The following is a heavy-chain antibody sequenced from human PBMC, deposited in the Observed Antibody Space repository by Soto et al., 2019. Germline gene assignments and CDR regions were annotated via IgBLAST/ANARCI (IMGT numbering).Heavy chain of an antibody. Sequence: EVQLVESGGGLVQPGGSLKLSCAASGFTFSGSAMHWVRQASGKGLEWVGRIRSKANSYATAYAASVKGRFTISRDDSKNTAYLQMNSLKTEDTAVYYCTSYVDTAMVRGGYWGQGTLVTVSS. D-gene: IGHD5-18*01. CDR2: IRSKANSYAT. J-gene: IGHJ4*02. CDR3: TSYVDTAMVRGGY. V-gene: IGHV3-73*01. CDR1: GFTFSGSA.